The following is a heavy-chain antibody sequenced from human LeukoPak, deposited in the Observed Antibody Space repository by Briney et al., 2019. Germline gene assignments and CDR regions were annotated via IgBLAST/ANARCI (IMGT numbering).Heavy chain of an antibody. Sequence: GGSLRLSCAASGSIFNSYTMNWVRQPPGKGLEWVSAIRSSSSSIYYVDSVKGRFTISRDNAQNSVFLQMNSLRAEDTAVYYCTRDGQYYGMDVWGRGTPVTVSS. J-gene: IGHJ6*02. CDR3: TRDGQYYGMDV. CDR1: GSIFNSYT. CDR2: IRSSSSSI. V-gene: IGHV3-21*01.